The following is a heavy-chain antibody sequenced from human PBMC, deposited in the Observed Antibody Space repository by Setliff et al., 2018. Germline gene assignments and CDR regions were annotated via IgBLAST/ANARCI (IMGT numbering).Heavy chain of an antibody. J-gene: IGHJ5*02. CDR3: ARSRSNFWSGYFNWFDP. D-gene: IGHD3-3*01. V-gene: IGHV5-51*01. Sequence: GESLTLSCKGSGYSFTSYWIGWVRQMPGKGLGWMGIIYPGDSDTRYSPSFQGQVTISADKSISTAYLQWSSLKASDTAMYYCARSRSNFWSGYFNWFDPWGQGTLVTVSS. CDR2: IYPGDSDT. CDR1: GYSFTSYW.